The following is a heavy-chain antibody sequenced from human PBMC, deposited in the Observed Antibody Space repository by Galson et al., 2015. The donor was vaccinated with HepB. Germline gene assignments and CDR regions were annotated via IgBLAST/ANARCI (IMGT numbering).Heavy chain of an antibody. CDR1: GFTFSNAW. CDR3: TTDPHVIAAAGPLDY. CDR2: IKSKTDGGTT. D-gene: IGHD6-13*01. J-gene: IGHJ4*02. Sequence: SLRLSCAASGFTFSNAWMNWVRQAPGKGLEWVGRIKSKTDGGTTDYAAPVKGRFTISRDDSKNTLYLQMNSLKTEDTAVYYCTTDPHVIAAAGPLDYWGQGTLVTVSS. V-gene: IGHV3-15*07.